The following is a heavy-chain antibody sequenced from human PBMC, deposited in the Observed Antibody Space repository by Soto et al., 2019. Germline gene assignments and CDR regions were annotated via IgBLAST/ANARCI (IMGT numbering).Heavy chain of an antibody. CDR2: IYHSGST. CDR1: GYSISSGYY. J-gene: IGHJ4*02. CDR3: ARADTTVTTGYYFDY. D-gene: IGHD4-17*01. Sequence: PSETLSLTCAVSGYSISSGYYWGWIRQPPGKGLEWIGSIYHSGSTYYNPSLKSRVTISVDTSKNQFSLKLSSVTAADTAVYYCARADTTVTTGYYFDYWGQGTLVTVSS. V-gene: IGHV4-38-2*01.